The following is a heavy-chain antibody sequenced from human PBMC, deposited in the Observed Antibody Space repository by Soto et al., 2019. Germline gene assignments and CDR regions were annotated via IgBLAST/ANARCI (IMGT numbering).Heavy chain of an antibody. V-gene: IGHV3-30-3*01. CDR1: GFTFSSYA. CDR2: ISYDGSNK. CDR3: ARSPGYGLYYFAY. D-gene: IGHD2-8*01. J-gene: IGHJ4*02. Sequence: QVQLVESGGGVVQPGRSLRLSCAASGFTFSSYAMHWVRQAPGKGLEWVAVISYDGSNKYYADSVKGRFTISRDNSKNTLYLQMNSLRAEDTAVYYCARSPGYGLYYFAYWGQGPLVTVSS.